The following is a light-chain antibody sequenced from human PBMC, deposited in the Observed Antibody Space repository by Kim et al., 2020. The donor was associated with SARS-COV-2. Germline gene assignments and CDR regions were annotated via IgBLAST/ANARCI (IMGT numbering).Light chain of an antibody. CDR3: QQRSKWPLT. V-gene: IGKV3-11*01. Sequence: LFPGERAPLSSGASQSVSTSLAWYQHKPGQAPRLPIYDASARATGIPARFSGSGSETDFTLTISSLETEDFALYYCQQRSKWPLTFGGGTKVDIK. CDR2: DAS. J-gene: IGKJ4*02. CDR1: QSVSTS.